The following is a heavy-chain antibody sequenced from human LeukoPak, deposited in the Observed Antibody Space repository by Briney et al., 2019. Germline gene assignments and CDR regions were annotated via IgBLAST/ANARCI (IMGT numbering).Heavy chain of an antibody. J-gene: IGHJ6*02. V-gene: IGHV3-48*03. CDR2: IGNDGRMM. CDR1: GFTLSSHP. CDR3: ARDASHFDSSGYFHNYYYGMDV. Sequence: GGSLRLSCAASGFTLSSHPMNWVRQAPGKGMEWVSYIGNDGRMMYYADSVKGRFTISRDSAKNSLYLQMNSLGADDTAVYYCARDASHFDSSGYFHNYYYGMDVWGQGTTVTVSS. D-gene: IGHD3-22*01.